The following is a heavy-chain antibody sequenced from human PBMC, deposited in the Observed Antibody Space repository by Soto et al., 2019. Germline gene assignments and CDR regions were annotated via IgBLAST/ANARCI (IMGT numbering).Heavy chain of an antibody. CDR1: GFTFSSHG. Sequence: GGSQRLSCAAFGFTFSSHGMHWVSQAPGKGLEWVAVISYDGSNKYYADSVKGRFTISRDNSKNTLYLQMNSLRAEDTAVYYCAKDPYYDSSGYDYWGQGTLVTVSS. J-gene: IGHJ4*02. V-gene: IGHV3-30*18. CDR2: ISYDGSNK. D-gene: IGHD3-22*01. CDR3: AKDPYYDSSGYDY.